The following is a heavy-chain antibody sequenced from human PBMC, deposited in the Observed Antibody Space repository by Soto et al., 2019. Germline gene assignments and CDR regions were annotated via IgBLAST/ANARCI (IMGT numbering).Heavy chain of an antibody. Sequence: QVQLQQWGAGLLKPSETLSLTCAVYGGSFSGYYWSWIRQPPGKGLEWIGEINHSGTTRYNPPLESRVTISVDTSKSQFSLILNSVTAADTAVYYCARVSQYSSIVQHWGQGALVTVSS. CDR3: ARVSQYSSIVQH. J-gene: IGHJ1*01. D-gene: IGHD6-13*01. V-gene: IGHV4-34*01. CDR2: INHSGTT. CDR1: GGSFSGYY.